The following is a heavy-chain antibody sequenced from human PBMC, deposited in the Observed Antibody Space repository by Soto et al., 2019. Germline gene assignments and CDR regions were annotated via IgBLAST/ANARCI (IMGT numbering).Heavy chain of an antibody. V-gene: IGHV3-49*03. D-gene: IGHD2-2*02. Sequence: SLGISCTASGFTFGDYAMSWLRKAPGKGLEWVGFIGSKAYGGTTEYAASVKGRFTISRDDSKSIAYLQMNSLKTEDTAVYYCARVVVPAAISYYYGMDVWGQGTTVTVTS. CDR2: IGSKAYGGTT. J-gene: IGHJ6*02. CDR1: GFTFGDYA. CDR3: ARVVVPAAISYYYGMDV.